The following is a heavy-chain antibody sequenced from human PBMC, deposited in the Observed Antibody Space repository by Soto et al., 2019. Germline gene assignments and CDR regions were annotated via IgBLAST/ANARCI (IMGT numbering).Heavy chain of an antibody. D-gene: IGHD3-22*01. V-gene: IGHV1-18*01. CDR2: ISADNGNT. Sequence: QVQLVQSGAEVKKPGASVKVSCKASGYTFTSYGISWVRQAPGQGLEWMGWISADNGNTNYAQKLQGRVTMTTDTPTSTAYMELTSFRSDDTAVYYCARDCDRSGYYCYWGQGTLVTVSP. J-gene: IGHJ4*02. CDR3: ARDCDRSGYYCY. CDR1: GYTFTSYG.